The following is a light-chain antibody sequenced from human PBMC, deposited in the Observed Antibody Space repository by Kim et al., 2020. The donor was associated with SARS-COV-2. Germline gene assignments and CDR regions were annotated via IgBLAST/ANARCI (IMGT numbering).Light chain of an antibody. CDR3: QQYNSYSPLT. CDR1: QSISSS. CDR2: KAS. J-gene: IGKJ4*01. V-gene: IGKV1-5*03. Sequence: DIQMTQSPSTLSASVGDRVTITCRASQSISSSLAWYQQKPGKAPKLLIYKASSLESGVPSRFRGSGSGTEFTLTISSLQPDDFATYFCQQYNSYSPLTFCGGTKVDI.